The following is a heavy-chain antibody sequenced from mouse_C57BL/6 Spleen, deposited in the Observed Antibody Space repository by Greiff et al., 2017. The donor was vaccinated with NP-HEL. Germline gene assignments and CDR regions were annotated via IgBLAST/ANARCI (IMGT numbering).Heavy chain of an antibody. V-gene: IGHV5-12*01. CDR3: ARIYYDYGYAMDY. D-gene: IGHD2-4*01. J-gene: IGHJ4*01. CDR2: ISNGGGST. Sequence: EVQGVESGGGLVQPGGSLKLSCAASGFTFSDYYMYWVRQTPEKRLEWVAYISNGGGSTYYPDTVKGRFTISRDNAKNTLYLQMSRLKSEDTAMYYCARIYYDYGYAMDYWGQGTSVTVSS. CDR1: GFTFSDYY.